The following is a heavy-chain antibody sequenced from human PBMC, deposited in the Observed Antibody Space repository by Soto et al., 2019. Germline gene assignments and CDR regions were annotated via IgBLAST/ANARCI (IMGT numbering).Heavy chain of an antibody. V-gene: IGHV3-23*01. CDR2: ISGSGGST. CDR1: GFTFSSYA. Sequence: GGSLRLSCAASGFTFSSYAMSWVRQAPGKGLEWVSAISGSGGSTYYADSVKGRFTISRDNSKNTLYLQMNSLRAEDTAVYYCAKDSGTYGDYGVGGDYWGQGTLVTVSS. D-gene: IGHD4-17*01. CDR3: AKDSGTYGDYGVGGDY. J-gene: IGHJ4*02.